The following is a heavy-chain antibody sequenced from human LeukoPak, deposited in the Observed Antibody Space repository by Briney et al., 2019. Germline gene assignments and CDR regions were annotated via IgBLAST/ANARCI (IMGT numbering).Heavy chain of an antibody. CDR3: ARDANGALGYSFYYFDY. D-gene: IGHD5-18*01. CDR1: GFTFSSYR. V-gene: IGHV3-21*01. CDR2: IWFSSISYI. J-gene: IGHJ4*02. Sequence: GGSLRLSCAASGFTFSSYRMNWVRQAPGKGLEWVSSIWFSSISYIYYADSVKGRFTISRDTAKNSLFLQMNSLRAEDTAVYYCARDANGALGYSFYYFDYWGQGTLVTVSS.